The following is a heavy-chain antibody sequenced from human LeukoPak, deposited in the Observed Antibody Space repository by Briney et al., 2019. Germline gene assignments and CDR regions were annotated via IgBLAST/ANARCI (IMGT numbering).Heavy chain of an antibody. CDR3: ARGSNYLDY. Sequence: GGSLRLSCAPSGFTFSSYSMNWVRQAPGKGLEWVSSITSSSSYIYYADSVKGRFTISRDNPEKSLFLQMDSLRGEDTAVYYCARGSNYLDYWGPGTLVTVSS. CDR1: GFTFSSYS. CDR2: ITSSSSYI. D-gene: IGHD3-10*01. J-gene: IGHJ4*02. V-gene: IGHV3-21*01.